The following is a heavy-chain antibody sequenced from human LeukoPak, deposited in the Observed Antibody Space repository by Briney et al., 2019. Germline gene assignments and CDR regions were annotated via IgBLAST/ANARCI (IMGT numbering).Heavy chain of an antibody. CDR1: GYTFTGYY. V-gene: IGHV1-2*02. D-gene: IGHD5-18*01. CDR3: ARGPKRQLWLKFYNHWFDP. Sequence: VASVKVSCKASGYTFTGYYMHWVRQAPGQGLEWMGWINPNSGGTNYAQKFQGRVTMTRDTSISTAYMELSRLRSDDTAVYYCARGPKRQLWLKFYNHWFDPWGQGTLVTVSS. J-gene: IGHJ5*02. CDR2: INPNSGGT.